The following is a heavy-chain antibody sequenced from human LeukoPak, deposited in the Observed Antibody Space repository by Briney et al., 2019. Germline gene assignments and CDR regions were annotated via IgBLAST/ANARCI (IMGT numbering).Heavy chain of an antibody. V-gene: IGHV4-4*09. Sequence: PSEALSLTCTVSGGSIISYFWSWIRQPPGKGLEWIGYIYTSGSTNYNPSLRSRVTISVDTSKNQFSLNLSSVTAADTAVYYCARRRSGGRDFDFWGRGTLVTVSS. J-gene: IGHJ4*02. CDR3: ARRRSGGRDFDF. CDR1: GGSIISYF. CDR2: IYTSGST. D-gene: IGHD2-15*01.